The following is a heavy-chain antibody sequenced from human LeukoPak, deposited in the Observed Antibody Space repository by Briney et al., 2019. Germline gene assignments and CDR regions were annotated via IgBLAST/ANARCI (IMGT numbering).Heavy chain of an antibody. CDR3: ARVITIFGVVKGDVVHYFDY. V-gene: IGHV1-18*01. CDR1: GYTFTSYG. D-gene: IGHD3-3*01. Sequence: ASVKVSCKASGYTFTSYGISWVRQAPGQGLEWMGWISAYNCNTNYAQKLQGRVTMTTDTSTSTAYMELRSLRSDDTAVYYCARVITIFGVVKGDVVHYFDYWGQGTLVTVSS. J-gene: IGHJ4*02. CDR2: ISAYNCNT.